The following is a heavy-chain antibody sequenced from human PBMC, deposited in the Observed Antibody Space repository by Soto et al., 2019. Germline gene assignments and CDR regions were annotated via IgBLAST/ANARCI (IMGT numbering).Heavy chain of an antibody. V-gene: IGHV4-4*02. J-gene: IGHJ4*02. D-gene: IGHD6-19*01. CDR1: GGSISSSHF. CDR2: ISHSGSV. CDR3: ARSFGWYAIDY. Sequence: QVLLQESGPGLVQPSGTLSLSCAVSGGSISSSHFWGWVRQPPGKGLEWVGDISHSGSVNYNPSLKSRVTISIDKSKNQFSLKPNSVTAADTAVYYCARSFGWYAIDYWGQGTLVIVSS.